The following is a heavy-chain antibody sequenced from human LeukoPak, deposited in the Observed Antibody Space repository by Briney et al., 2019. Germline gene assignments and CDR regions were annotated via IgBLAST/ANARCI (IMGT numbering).Heavy chain of an antibody. CDR2: IYHSGST. J-gene: IGHJ4*02. Sequence: PSETLSLTCADSGYSISSGYYWGWIRQPPGKGLEWIGSIYHSGSTYYNPSLKSRVTISVDTSKNQCSLKLSSVTAADTAVYYCASVVYYDSSGYVIYFDCWGQGTLVTVSS. V-gene: IGHV4-38-2*01. D-gene: IGHD3-22*01. CDR1: GYSISSGYY. CDR3: ASVVYYDSSGYVIYFDC.